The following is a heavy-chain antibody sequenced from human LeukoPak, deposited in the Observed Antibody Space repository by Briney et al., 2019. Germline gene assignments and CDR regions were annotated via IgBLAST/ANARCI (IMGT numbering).Heavy chain of an antibody. J-gene: IGHJ4*02. V-gene: IGHV1-69*02. Sequence: VKVSYKASGGTFSSYTISWVRQAPGQGLEWMGRIIPILGIANYAQKFQGRVTITADKSTSTAYMELSSLRSEDTAVYYCARGGPIAAAAPGHDYWGQGTLVTVSS. CDR1: GGTFSSYT. CDR2: IIPILGIA. D-gene: IGHD6-13*01. CDR3: ARGGPIAAAAPGHDY.